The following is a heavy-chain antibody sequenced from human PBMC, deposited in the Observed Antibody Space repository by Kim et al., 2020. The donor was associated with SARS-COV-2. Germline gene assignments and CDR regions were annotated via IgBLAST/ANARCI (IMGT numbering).Heavy chain of an antibody. J-gene: IGHJ4*02. CDR3: ARDPNY. Sequence: PILGTANYAQKFQGRVTITADESTSTAYMELSSLRSEDTAVYYCARDPNYWGQGTLVTVSS. V-gene: IGHV1-69*01. CDR2: PILGTA.